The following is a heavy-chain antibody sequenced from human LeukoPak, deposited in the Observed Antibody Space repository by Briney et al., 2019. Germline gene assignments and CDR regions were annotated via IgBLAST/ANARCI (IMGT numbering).Heavy chain of an antibody. CDR2: MNPNTGNT. J-gene: IGHJ4*02. D-gene: IGHD3-10*01. Sequence: VASVKVSCKASGYTFTSYDINWVRQATGQGLEWMGWMNPNTGNTGYAQKFQGRVTMTRGTSIGTAYMELSSLRSDDTAVYYCARKFLGSRGYYFDYWGQGTLVTVSS. CDR1: GYTFTSYD. V-gene: IGHV1-8*01. CDR3: ARKFLGSRGYYFDY.